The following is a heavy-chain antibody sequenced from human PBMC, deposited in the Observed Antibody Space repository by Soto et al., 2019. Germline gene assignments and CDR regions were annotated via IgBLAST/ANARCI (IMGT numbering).Heavy chain of an antibody. Sequence: ASVKVSCKASGYTFTSYDINWVRQATGQGLEWMGWMNPNSGNTGYAQKFQGRVTMTRNTSISTAYMELSSLRSEDTAVYYCAKVQEKWSKFLDYWGQGTLVTVS. CDR1: GYTFTSYD. CDR3: AKVQEKWSKFLDY. V-gene: IGHV1-8*01. J-gene: IGHJ4*02. CDR2: MNPNSGNT. D-gene: IGHD2-15*01.